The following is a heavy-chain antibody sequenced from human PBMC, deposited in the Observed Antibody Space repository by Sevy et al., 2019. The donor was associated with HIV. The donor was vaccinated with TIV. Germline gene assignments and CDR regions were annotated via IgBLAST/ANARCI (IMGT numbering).Heavy chain of an antibody. Sequence: SETVSLTCTVSGGSISGYYWSWIRQPPGKGLDWIGYIHYSGSTNYNPSLKSRVTISIDTSKNQFSLKLSSVTAADTAVYYCARNSWSLPELWGQGTMVTVSS. CDR3: ARNSWSLPEL. D-gene: IGHD2-15*01. CDR2: IHYSGST. CDR1: GGSISGYY. J-gene: IGHJ3*01. V-gene: IGHV4-59*01.